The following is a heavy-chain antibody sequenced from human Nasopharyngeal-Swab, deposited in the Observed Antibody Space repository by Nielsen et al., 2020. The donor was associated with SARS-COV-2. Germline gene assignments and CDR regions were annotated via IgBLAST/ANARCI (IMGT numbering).Heavy chain of an antibody. Sequence: GGSLRLSCAASGFTFSSYGMHWVRQAPGKGLEWVAVISYDGSNKYHVDSVKGRFTISRDNSKNTLYLQMNSLRAEDTAVYYCAKDRGNDYGDQSDYWGQGTLVTVSS. J-gene: IGHJ4*02. D-gene: IGHD4-17*01. CDR2: ISYDGSNK. CDR1: GFTFSSYG. CDR3: AKDRGNDYGDQSDY. V-gene: IGHV3-30*18.